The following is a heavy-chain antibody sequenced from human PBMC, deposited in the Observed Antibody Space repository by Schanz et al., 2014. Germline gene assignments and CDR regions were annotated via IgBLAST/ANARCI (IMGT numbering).Heavy chain of an antibody. D-gene: IGHD1-20*01. CDR2: IENNANGATT. J-gene: IGHJ3*02. CDR1: GFTFSEVY. CDR3: TTFNNRDALYI. Sequence: EVLLVESGGGLVEPGGSLRLSCSGSGFTFSEVYMSWVRQAPGKGLEWVGRIENNANGATTDYAAPVKGRFTVSRDDSRNTLYLQMNTLRTDDTALYYCTTFNNRDALYIWGQGTMVSVSS. V-gene: IGHV3-15*04.